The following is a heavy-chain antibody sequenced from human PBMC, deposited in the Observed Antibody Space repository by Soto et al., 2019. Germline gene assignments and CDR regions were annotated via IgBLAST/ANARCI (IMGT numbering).Heavy chain of an antibody. CDR3: ARKWELDY. J-gene: IGHJ4*02. Sequence: EVQLVESGGGLVQPGGSLRLSCAASGFTVSSNDMNWVRQAPGKGLEWVSVIYSGGSTYYADSVKGRFTISRDNSKTTLYLQMNSLRADDAAVYYCARKWELDYWGQGTLVNVSS. D-gene: IGHD1-26*01. V-gene: IGHV3-66*01. CDR1: GFTVSSND. CDR2: IYSGGST.